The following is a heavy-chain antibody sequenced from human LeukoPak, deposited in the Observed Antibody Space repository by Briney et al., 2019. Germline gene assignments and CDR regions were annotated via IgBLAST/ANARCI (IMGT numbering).Heavy chain of an antibody. CDR1: GYSFTSYW. Sequence: GESLKISCKGSGYSFTSYWIGWVRQMPGKGLEWMGIVYPGDSDTRYSPSFQGQVTISADKSISTAYLQWSSLKASDTAMYYCARGALYGDYHAGGAFDIWGQGTMVTVSS. CDR2: VYPGDSDT. V-gene: IGHV5-51*01. J-gene: IGHJ3*02. CDR3: ARGALYGDYHAGGAFDI. D-gene: IGHD4-17*01.